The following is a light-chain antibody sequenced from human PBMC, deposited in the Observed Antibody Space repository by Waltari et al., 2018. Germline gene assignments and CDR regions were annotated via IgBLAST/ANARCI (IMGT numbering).Light chain of an antibody. CDR2: TAS. Sequence: DIQMTQSPSSLSASVGDRVTINCRASQSISTYLSWYQQKPGKAPKLLIYTASTLQSGVPSRFSGSGSGTDFTLTISTPQPEDFGTYYCQQSYSTLFTFGPGTKMEI. CDR3: QQSYSTLFT. CDR1: QSISTY. J-gene: IGKJ3*01. V-gene: IGKV1-39*01.